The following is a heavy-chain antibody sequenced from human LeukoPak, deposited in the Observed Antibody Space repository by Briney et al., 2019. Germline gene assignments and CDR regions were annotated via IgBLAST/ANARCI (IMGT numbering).Heavy chain of an antibody. CDR1: GGSISSSSYY. V-gene: IGHV4-39*07. J-gene: IGHJ4*02. CDR2: IYYSGST. Sequence: PSETLSLTCTVSGGSISSSSYYWGWIRQPPGKGLEWIGSIYYSGSTYYNPSLKSRVTISVDTSKNQFSLKLSSVTAADTAVYYCARDPGDDFWSGPRTYFDYWGQGTLVTVSS. D-gene: IGHD3-3*01. CDR3: ARDPGDDFWSGPRTYFDY.